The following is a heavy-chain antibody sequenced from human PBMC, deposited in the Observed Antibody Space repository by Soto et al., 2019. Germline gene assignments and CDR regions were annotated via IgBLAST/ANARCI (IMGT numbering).Heavy chain of an antibody. CDR1: GYTFTSYG. Sequence: GASVKVSCKASGYTFTSYGISWVRQAPGQGLEWMGWISAYNGNTNYAQKLQGRVTMTTDTSTSTAYMELRSLRSDDTAVYYCARDSPESYDYIWGSPFDYWGQGTLVTVSS. J-gene: IGHJ4*02. D-gene: IGHD3-16*01. CDR3: ARDSPESYDYIWGSPFDY. CDR2: ISAYNGNT. V-gene: IGHV1-18*01.